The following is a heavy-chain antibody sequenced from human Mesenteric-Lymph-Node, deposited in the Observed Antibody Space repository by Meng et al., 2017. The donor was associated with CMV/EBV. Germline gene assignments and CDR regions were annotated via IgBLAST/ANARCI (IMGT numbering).Heavy chain of an antibody. D-gene: IGHD5-18*01. CDR1: GFSLNTSGVG. J-gene: IGHJ4*02. V-gene: IGHV2-5*01. Sequence: LTCTLSGFSLNTSGVGVGWIRQPPGKALEWLALIYWNDDKRYSPSLKSRLTITKDTSKNQVVLIMTNMDPVDTATYYCAHRRGTAIREWGQGTLVTVSS. CDR2: IYWNDDK. CDR3: AHRRGTAIRE.